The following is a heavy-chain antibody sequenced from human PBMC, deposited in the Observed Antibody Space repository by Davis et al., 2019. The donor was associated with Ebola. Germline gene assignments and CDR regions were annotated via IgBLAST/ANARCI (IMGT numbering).Heavy chain of an antibody. CDR2: ISAYNGNT. CDR3: ARADWNYPRGGGY. V-gene: IGHV1-18*01. Sequence: ASVKVSCKASGYTFTSYAMHWVRQAPGQGLEWMGWISAYNGNTNYAQKLQGRVTMTTDTSTSTAYMELRSLRSDDTAVYYCARADWNYPRGGGYWGQGTLVTVSS. D-gene: IGHD1-7*01. CDR1: GYTFTSYA. J-gene: IGHJ4*02.